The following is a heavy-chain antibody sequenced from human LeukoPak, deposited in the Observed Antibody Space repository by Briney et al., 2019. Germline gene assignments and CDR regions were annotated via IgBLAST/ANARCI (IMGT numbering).Heavy chain of an antibody. CDR2: VIRDSSST. V-gene: IGHV3-74*01. CDR1: GFTFRSYC. D-gene: IGHD1-26*01. J-gene: IGHJ4*02. Sequence: PGRTLRLSCAASGFTFRSYCMRWGRQAPGKGVEWVSGVIRDSSSTNYADSVKGRFTISRDNAKNTLYLQMSSLTAEDKAVYLCVRDWDDINFDYWGQGSLVTVSS. CDR3: VRDWDDINFDY.